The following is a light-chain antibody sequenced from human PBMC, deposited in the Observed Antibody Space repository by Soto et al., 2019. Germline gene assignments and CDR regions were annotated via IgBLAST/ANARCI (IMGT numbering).Light chain of an antibody. V-gene: IGKV4-1*01. Sequence: DIVMTQSPDSLDVSLGERATINCKSSQSVLYRSNNKNYLAWYQQKPGQPPKLLIYWASTRESGVPDRFSGSGSGTEFTLTISSLQAEDVAVYYCQQYYSTPLSFGPGTKVDIK. J-gene: IGKJ3*01. CDR1: QSVLYRSNNKNY. CDR3: QQYYSTPLS. CDR2: WAS.